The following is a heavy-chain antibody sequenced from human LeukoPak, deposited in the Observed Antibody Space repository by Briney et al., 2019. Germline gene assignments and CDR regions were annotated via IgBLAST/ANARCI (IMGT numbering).Heavy chain of an antibody. J-gene: IGHJ3*02. CDR3: ARAATVTTVYAFDI. D-gene: IGHD4-11*01. CDR1: GGSISSHY. Sequence: SETLSLTCTVSGGSISSHYWSWIRQPPGQGLEWIGYVHSSGGANYNPSLKSRVTISVDTSKNQFSLKLSSVTAADTAVYYCARAATVTTVYAFDIWGQGTMVTVSS. V-gene: IGHV4-59*11. CDR2: VHSSGGA.